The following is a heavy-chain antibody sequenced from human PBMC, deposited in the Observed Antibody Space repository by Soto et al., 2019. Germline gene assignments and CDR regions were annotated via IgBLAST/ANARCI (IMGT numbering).Heavy chain of an antibody. V-gene: IGHV3-30-3*01. CDR2: ISYDGSNK. J-gene: IGHJ6*02. Sequence: RISCAAYGFTFSSYAMPWVRQAPGKGLEWVAVISYDGSNKYYADSVKGRFTISRDNSKNTLCLQMNSLRAEDTAVYYCARGGYYYDSSGYYSAYYYYGMDVWGQGTAVTVS. D-gene: IGHD3-22*01. CDR1: GFTFSSYA. CDR3: ARGGYYYDSSGYYSAYYYYGMDV.